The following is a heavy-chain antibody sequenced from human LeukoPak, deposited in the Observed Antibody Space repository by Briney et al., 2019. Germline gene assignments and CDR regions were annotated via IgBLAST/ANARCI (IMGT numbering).Heavy chain of an antibody. CDR1: GFTFSSYE. V-gene: IGHV3-48*03. J-gene: IGHJ4*02. D-gene: IGHD3-10*01. CDR2: ISSIGSTI. Sequence: GGSLRLSCAASGFTFSSYEMNWVRPAPGKGLGWVSYISSIGSTIYYADSVKGRFTISRDNAKNSLYLQMNSLRGEDTAVYYCARGGDYYGSGSQFDYWGQGTLVTVSS. CDR3: ARGGDYYGSGSQFDY.